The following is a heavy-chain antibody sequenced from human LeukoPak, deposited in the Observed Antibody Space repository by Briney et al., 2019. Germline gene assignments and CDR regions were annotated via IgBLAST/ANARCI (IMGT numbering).Heavy chain of an antibody. CDR2: IYNDGSST. CDR1: GFTFSNYW. Sequence: GGSLRLSCAASGFTFSNYWMHWVRQAPGKGLVWVSRIYNDGSSTSYADSVKGRFTISRDNSKNTLYLQMNSLRAEDTAVYYCAKGEIGITMIVVVWGQGTLVTVSS. D-gene: IGHD3-22*01. J-gene: IGHJ4*02. CDR3: AKGEIGITMIVVV. V-gene: IGHV3-74*01.